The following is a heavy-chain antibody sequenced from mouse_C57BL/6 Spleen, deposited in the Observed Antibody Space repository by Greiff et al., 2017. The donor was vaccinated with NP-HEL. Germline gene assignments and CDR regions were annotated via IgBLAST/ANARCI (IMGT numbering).Heavy chain of an antibody. J-gene: IGHJ3*01. CDR1: GFTFSDYG. V-gene: IGHV5-17*01. CDR3: ARGGAWFAY. Sequence: EVKLMESGGGLVKPGGSLKLSCAASGFTFSDYGMHWVRQAPEKGLEWVAYISSGSSTIYYADTVKGRFTIARDNAKNTLFLQMTSLRSEDTAMYYCARGGAWFAYWGQGTLVTVSA. CDR2: ISSGSSTI.